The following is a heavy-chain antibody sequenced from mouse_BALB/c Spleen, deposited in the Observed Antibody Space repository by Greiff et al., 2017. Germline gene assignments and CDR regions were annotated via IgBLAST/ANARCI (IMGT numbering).Heavy chain of an antibody. CDR2: ISSGGST. J-gene: IGHJ2*01. CDR3: ARGRGGERYYFDY. V-gene: IGHV5-6-5*01. D-gene: IGHD2-13*01. CDR1: GFTFSSYA. Sequence: EVNVVESGGGLVKPGGSLKLSCAASGFTFSSYAMSWVRQTPEKRLEWVASISSGGSTYYPDSVKGRFTISRDNARNILYLQMSSLRSEDTAMYYCARGRGGERYYFDYWGQGTTLTVSS.